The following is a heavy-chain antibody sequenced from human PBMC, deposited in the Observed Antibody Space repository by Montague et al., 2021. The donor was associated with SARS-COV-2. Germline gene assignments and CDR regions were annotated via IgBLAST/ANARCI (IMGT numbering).Heavy chain of an antibody. Sequence: SETLSLTCAVYGGSFGDDHWSWIRQPPGKGLEWIGDIKQSGSTNXNPSLKSRVTISVDTSKNQFSLKLTSVTAADTAVYFCARGHPSVSMIVVVFTSASYYFDYWGQGALVTVSS. V-gene: IGHV4-34*01. CDR3: ARGHPSVSMIVVVFTSASYYFDY. J-gene: IGHJ4*02. D-gene: IGHD3-22*01. CDR2: IKQSGST. CDR1: GGSFGDDH.